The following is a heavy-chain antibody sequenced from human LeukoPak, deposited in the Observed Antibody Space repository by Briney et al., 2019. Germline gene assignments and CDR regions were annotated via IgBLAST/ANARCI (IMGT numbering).Heavy chain of an antibody. J-gene: IGHJ5*02. CDR2: INPNSGGT. CDR1: GYTFTVYY. Sequence: ASVKVSFKASGYTFTVYYMHWVREAPGQGLEWMGWINPNSGGTNYSQKFQGRVTMTRDTSISTDYMELSRLRSDGTAVYYCARVAGPFNWFDPWGQGTLVSVPS. D-gene: IGHD1-1*01. V-gene: IGHV1-2*02. CDR3: ARVAGPFNWFDP.